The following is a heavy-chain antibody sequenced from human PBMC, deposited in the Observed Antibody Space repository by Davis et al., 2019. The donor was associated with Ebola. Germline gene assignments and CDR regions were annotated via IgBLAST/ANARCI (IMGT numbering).Heavy chain of an antibody. J-gene: IGHJ4*02. D-gene: IGHD3-16*01. Sequence: PETLSLTCAVSGGFFSGNYWAWIRQSPGKGLECIGEVDDGGRVHYNPSLKSRVSISLDTSKNQFSLKVTSMTAADTAVYYCTSYDSWGQGAHVTVSS. CDR2: VDDGGRV. CDR3: TSYDS. CDR1: GGFFSGNY. V-gene: IGHV4-34*01.